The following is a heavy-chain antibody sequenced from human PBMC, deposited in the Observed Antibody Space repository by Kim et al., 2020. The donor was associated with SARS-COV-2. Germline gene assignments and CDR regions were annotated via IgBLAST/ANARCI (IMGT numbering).Heavy chain of an antibody. Sequence: LQSRVTISVDTSKNQFSLKLSSVTAADTAVYYCARDLNCGGDCPTGGMDVWGQGTTVTVSS. V-gene: IGHV4-59*01. CDR3: ARDLNCGGDCPTGGMDV. J-gene: IGHJ6*02. D-gene: IGHD2-21*01.